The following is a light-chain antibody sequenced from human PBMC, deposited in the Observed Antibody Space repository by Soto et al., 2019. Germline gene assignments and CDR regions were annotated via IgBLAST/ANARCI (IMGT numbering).Light chain of an antibody. Sequence: QSALTQPRSVSGSPGQSVTISCTGTTVVFGHYNYASWYQQHPGKAPKLMVYDVSKRPSGVPDRFSGSKSGNTASLTISGLQAEDEADYYCCSYAGSYTYVVFGGGTKLTVL. CDR1: TVVFGHYNY. V-gene: IGLV2-11*01. CDR2: DVS. CDR3: CSYAGSYTYVV. J-gene: IGLJ2*01.